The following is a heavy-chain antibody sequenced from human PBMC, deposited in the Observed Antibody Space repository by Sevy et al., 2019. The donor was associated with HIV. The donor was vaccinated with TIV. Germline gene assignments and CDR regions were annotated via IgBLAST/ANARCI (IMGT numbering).Heavy chain of an antibody. CDR1: GGSISSSSYY. V-gene: IGHV4-39*01. Sequence: SETLSLTCTVSGGSISSSSYYWGWIRQPPGKGLEWIGNIYYSGSTFYNPSLKSRVTISVDTSKNQFSLKLSSVTAADTAMYYCARRGSSSPIDYWGQGTLVTVYS. J-gene: IGHJ4*02. CDR2: IYYSGST. CDR3: ARRGSSSPIDY. D-gene: IGHD6-6*01.